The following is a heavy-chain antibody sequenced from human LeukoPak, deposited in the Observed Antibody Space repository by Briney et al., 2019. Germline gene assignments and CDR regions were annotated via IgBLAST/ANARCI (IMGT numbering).Heavy chain of an antibody. CDR2: IYYSGGT. J-gene: IGHJ4*02. V-gene: IGHV4-59*13. CDR3: ARLQSDSTAVFDY. CDR1: GGSISGSY. Sequence: SETLSLTCTVSGGSISGSYWSWIRQPPGKGLEWVAYIYYSGGTNYNPSLKSRVTISVDTSKNQFSLRLTSVTAADTAVYYCARLQSDSTAVFDYWGRGTLVSVSS. D-gene: IGHD2-21*01.